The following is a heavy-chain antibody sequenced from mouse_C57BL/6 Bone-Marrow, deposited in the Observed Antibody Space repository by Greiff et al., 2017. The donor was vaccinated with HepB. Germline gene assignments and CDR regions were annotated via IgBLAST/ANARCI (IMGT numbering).Heavy chain of an antibody. J-gene: IGHJ4*01. V-gene: IGHV2-9-1*01. D-gene: IGHD2-3*01. CDR2: IWTGGGT. CDR1: GFSFTSYA. Sequence: QVQLKESGPGLVAPSQCLSLSCTVSGFSFTSYAISWVRQPPGKGLEWLGVIWTGGGTNSNSALKSRLSISKENPKSQVILKMNSLQTDDTARYYCAKQGLLEGDYWGQGTSVTVSS. CDR3: AKQGLLEGDY.